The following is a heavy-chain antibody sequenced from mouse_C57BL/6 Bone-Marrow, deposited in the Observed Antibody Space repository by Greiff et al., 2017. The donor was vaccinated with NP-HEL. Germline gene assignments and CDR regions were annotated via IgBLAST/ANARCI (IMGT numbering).Heavy chain of an antibody. V-gene: IGHV1-39*01. J-gene: IGHJ2*01. Sequence: VQLQQSGPELVKPGASVQLSCPASGYSFTDYNLNWVKQSNGKSLEWIGVINPNYGTTSYNQNFTCKATLTVDQSSSTAYLQLNSLTSEDSAVYYCARGGYYGSGDYWGQGTTRTVSS. CDR1: GYSFTDYN. CDR3: ARGGYYGSGDY. D-gene: IGHD1-1*01. CDR2: INPNYGTT.